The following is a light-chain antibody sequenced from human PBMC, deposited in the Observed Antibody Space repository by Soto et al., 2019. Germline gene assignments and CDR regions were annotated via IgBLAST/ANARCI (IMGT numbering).Light chain of an antibody. CDR1: SSNIGAGYD. V-gene: IGLV1-40*01. Sequence: QSVLTQPPSVSGAPGQRVTISCSGTSSNIGAGYDVHWYQQLPGTAPKLLIYGNSNRLSGVPDRFSGSKSGTSASLAITGLQAEDEADYYCQSYDSSLNHWLFGGGTKLTVL. J-gene: IGLJ3*02. CDR3: QSYDSSLNHWL. CDR2: GNS.